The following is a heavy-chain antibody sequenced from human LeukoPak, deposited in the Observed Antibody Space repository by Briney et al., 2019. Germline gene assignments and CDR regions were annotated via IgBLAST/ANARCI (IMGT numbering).Heavy chain of an antibody. CDR2: ISYDGSNK. CDR3: AKAGYGSGNHWFDP. D-gene: IGHD3-10*01. Sequence: PGGSLSFSSAASGFTFSSCVTHGVRQAPGKGLEWVAVISYDGSNKYYADSVKGRFTISRDNSKNTLYLQMNSLRAEDTAVYYCAKAGYGSGNHWFDPWGQGTMVTVSS. V-gene: IGHV3-30*18. J-gene: IGHJ5*01. CDR1: GFTFSSCV.